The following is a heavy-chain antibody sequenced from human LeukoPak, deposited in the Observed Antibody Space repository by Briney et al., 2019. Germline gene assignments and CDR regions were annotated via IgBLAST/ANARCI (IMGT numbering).Heavy chain of an antibody. CDR3: ANSQAHFDWFGDNWFDP. CDR2: ISYDGSNK. V-gene: IGHV3-30*04. Sequence: GRSLRLSCAASGFTFSSYAMHWVRQAPGKGLEWVAVISYDGSNKYYADSVKGRFTISRDNSKNTLYLQMNSLRAEDTAVYYCANSQAHFDWFGDNWFDPWGQGTLVTVSS. D-gene: IGHD3-9*01. CDR1: GFTFSSYA. J-gene: IGHJ5*02.